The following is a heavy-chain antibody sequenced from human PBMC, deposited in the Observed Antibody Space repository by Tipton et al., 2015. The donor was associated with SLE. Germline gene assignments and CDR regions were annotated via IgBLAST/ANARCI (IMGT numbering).Heavy chain of an antibody. V-gene: IGHV4-59*11. CDR1: GGSISSHY. CDR2: ISNSETT. Sequence: LRLSCTVSGGSISSHYWSWIRQAPGKGLEWIGYISNSETTSYNPSLKSRVTISLDTSKNQFSLKLRSVTAADTAVYFCARGTIASRPGYFDNWGQGMLVTVSS. CDR3: ARGTIASRPGYFDN. J-gene: IGHJ4*02. D-gene: IGHD6-6*01.